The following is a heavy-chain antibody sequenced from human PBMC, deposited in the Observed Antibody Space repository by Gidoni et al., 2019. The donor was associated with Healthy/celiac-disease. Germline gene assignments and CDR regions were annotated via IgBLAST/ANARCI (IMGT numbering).Heavy chain of an antibody. Sequence: QVQLVQSGAEVKKPGSSVKVSCKASGGTFSSYAIRWVRQAPGQGLDWLGGIIPIFGTANYAQKFQGRVTITADESTITAYMVLSSLRSEDTAVYYCARFGEGVVAANYYFDYWGQGTLVTVSS. V-gene: IGHV1-69*01. CDR1: GGTFSSYA. D-gene: IGHD2-15*01. CDR2: IIPIFGTA. CDR3: ARFGEGVVAANYYFDY. J-gene: IGHJ4*02.